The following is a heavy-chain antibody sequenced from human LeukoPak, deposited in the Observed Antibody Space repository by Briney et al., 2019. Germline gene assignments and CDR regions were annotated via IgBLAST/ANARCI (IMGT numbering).Heavy chain of an antibody. CDR1: GFTFSSYG. CDR3: KLGYCSSTSCYGDAFDI. J-gene: IGHJ3*02. V-gene: IGHV3-30*03. Sequence: GGSLRLSCAASGFTFSSYGMHWVRQAPGKGLEWVALISYEGSIKYYAESVKGRFTISRDNSKSTLYLQMNSLRAEDTAVYYCKLGYCSSTSCYGDAFDIWGQGTMVTVSS. D-gene: IGHD2-2*01. CDR2: ISYEGSIK.